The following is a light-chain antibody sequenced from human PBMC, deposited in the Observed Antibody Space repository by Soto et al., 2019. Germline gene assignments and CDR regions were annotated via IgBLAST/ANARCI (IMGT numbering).Light chain of an antibody. CDR3: CSYAATSSLV. CDR1: NSDVGGYDY. Sequence: QSALTQPPSASGSPGQSVTISCTGTNSDVGGYDYVSWYQHHPGKTPKLMIYAVNKRPSGVPDRFSGSKSGNTASLTISGLQPADEADYYCCSYAATSSLVFGGGTKLTVL. CDR2: AVN. V-gene: IGLV2-11*01. J-gene: IGLJ3*02.